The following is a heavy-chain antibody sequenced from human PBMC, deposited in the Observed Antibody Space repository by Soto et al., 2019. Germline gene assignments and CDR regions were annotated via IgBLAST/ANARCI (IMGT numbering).Heavy chain of an antibody. CDR2: ISAYNGNT. D-gene: IGHD3-3*01. CDR1: GYTFTSYG. Sequence: ASVKVSCKASGYTFTSYGISWVRQAPGQGLEWMGWISAYNGNTNYAQKLQGRVTMTTDTSTSTAYMELRGLRSDDTAVYYCARQQRQADYDFWSASYYYGMDVWGQGTTVTVSS. J-gene: IGHJ6*02. V-gene: IGHV1-18*01. CDR3: ARQQRQADYDFWSASYYYGMDV.